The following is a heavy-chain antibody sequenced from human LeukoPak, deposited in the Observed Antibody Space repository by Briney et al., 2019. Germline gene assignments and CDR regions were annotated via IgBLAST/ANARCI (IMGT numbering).Heavy chain of an antibody. CDR3: ARSHPPYYYDSSGGFDL. CDR1: GGSISSSNW. J-gene: IGHJ2*01. Sequence: PSGTLSLTCAVSGGSISSSNWWSWVRQPPGKGLEWIGEIYHSGSTNYNPSLKSRVTISVDTSKNQFSLKLSSVTAADTAVYYCARSHPPYYYDSSGGFDLWGRGTLVTVSS. CDR2: IYHSGST. V-gene: IGHV4-4*02. D-gene: IGHD3-22*01.